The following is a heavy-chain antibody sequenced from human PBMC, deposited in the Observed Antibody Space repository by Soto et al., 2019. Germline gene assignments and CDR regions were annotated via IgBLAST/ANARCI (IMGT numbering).Heavy chain of an antibody. CDR1: GLTFGSYA. CDR2: ISGNGDDT. CDR3: ATIFRYGDPAY. V-gene: IGHV3-23*01. Sequence: GGSLRLSCAPSGLTFGSYAMTWVRQAPGKGLEWVSTISGNGDDTFYADSVTGRFTISRDNSKNTLFLQMNSLRAEDTALYYCATIFRYGDPAYWGQGALVTVSS. D-gene: IGHD2-21*02. J-gene: IGHJ4*02.